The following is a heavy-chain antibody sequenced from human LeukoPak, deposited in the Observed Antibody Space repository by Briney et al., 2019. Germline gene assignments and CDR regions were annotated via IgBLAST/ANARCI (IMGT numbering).Heavy chain of an antibody. D-gene: IGHD4-11*01. CDR3: ARHTPTTVDAFDI. CDR1: GGSISSGSYY. J-gene: IGHJ3*02. CDR2: IYYSGST. V-gene: IGHV4-30-2*03. Sequence: SQTLSLTCTVSGGSISSGSYYWSWIPQPAGKGLEWIGSIYYSGSTYYNPSLKSRVTISVDTSKNQFSLKLSSVTAADTAVYYCARHTPTTVDAFDIWGQGTMVTVSS.